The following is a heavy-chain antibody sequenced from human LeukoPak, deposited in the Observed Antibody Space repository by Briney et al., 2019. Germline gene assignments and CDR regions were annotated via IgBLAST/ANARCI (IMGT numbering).Heavy chain of an antibody. V-gene: IGHV3-23*01. J-gene: IGHJ6*03. Sequence: PGGSLRLSCAASGFTFSSYAMSWVRQAPGKGLEWVSAISGSGGSTYYADSVKGRFTISRDNSKNTLYLQMNSLRAEDTAVYYCAKDAGSTARIAARPGYYYYMDVWGKGTTVTVSS. D-gene: IGHD6-6*01. CDR2: ISGSGGST. CDR3: AKDAGSTARIAARPGYYYYMDV. CDR1: GFTFSSYA.